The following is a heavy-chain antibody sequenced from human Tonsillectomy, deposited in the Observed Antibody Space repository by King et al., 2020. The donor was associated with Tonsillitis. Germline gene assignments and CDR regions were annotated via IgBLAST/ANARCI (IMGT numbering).Heavy chain of an antibody. D-gene: IGHD7-27*01. J-gene: IGHJ4*02. V-gene: IGHV4-31*03. CDR1: GASIRSGGYF. Sequence: VQLQESGPGLVKPSQTLSLSCTVSGASIRSGGYFWNWIRQHAGKGLESMGYIYYGGGTYYNPSLAGRIIISADASTNQFSLNLTSVTAADTAIYYCARGPNWGSFDYWGQGALVTVSS. CDR3: ARGPNWGSFDY. CDR2: IYYGGGT.